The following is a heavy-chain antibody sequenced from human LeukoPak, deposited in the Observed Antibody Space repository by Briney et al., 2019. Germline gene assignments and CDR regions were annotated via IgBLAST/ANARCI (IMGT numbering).Heavy chain of an antibody. J-gene: IGHJ4*02. CDR1: GFTFDDYA. Sequence: GRSLRLSCAASGFTFDDYAMLWVRHAPGKGLEWVSGISWNSGSIGYADSVKGRFTISRDNAKNSLYLQMNSLRAEDMALYYCAKGRGITIFGVVIHWGQGTLVTVSS. D-gene: IGHD3-3*01. CDR2: ISWNSGSI. V-gene: IGHV3-9*03. CDR3: AKGRGITIFGVVIH.